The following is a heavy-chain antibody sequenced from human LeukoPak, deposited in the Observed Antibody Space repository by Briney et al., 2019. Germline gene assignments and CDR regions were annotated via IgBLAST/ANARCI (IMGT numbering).Heavy chain of an antibody. J-gene: IGHJ4*02. V-gene: IGHV4-59*01. CDR1: GGSISSYY. Sequence: PSETLSLTCTVSGGSISSYYWSWIRQPPGKGLEWIGYIYYSGSTNYNPSLKSRFTISVGTSKNQFSLKLSSVTAADTAVYYCARSTYGSDFDYWGQETLVTVSS. CDR3: ARSTYGSDFDY. CDR2: IYYSGST. D-gene: IGHD4-17*01.